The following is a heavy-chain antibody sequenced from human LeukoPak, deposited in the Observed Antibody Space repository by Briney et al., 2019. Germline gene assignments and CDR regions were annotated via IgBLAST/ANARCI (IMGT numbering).Heavy chain of an antibody. J-gene: IGHJ4*02. CDR3: ARMEPAYYYDSSGIHFDY. D-gene: IGHD3-22*01. Sequence: SGPTLVNPTQTLTLTCTFSGFSLSTSGMRVSWIRQPPGKALEWLARTDWDDDKFYSTSLKTRLTISKDTSKNQLVLTMTNMDPVDTATYYCARMEPAYYYDSSGIHFDYWGQGTLVTVSS. CDR1: GFSLSTSGMR. CDR2: TDWDDDK. V-gene: IGHV2-70*04.